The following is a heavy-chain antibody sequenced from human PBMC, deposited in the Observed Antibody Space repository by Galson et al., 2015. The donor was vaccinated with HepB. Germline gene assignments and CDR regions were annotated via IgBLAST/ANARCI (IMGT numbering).Heavy chain of an antibody. CDR3: ARDNFDILTGSSNWFDP. Sequence: LSLTCTVSGGSINNYYWSWIRQPPGTGLEWIGYIYYSGNTHYNPSLRGRITISVDTSKNQFSLNVTSVPPADTAVYYCARDNFDILTGSSNWFDPWGQGTLVTVSS. V-gene: IGHV4-59*01. D-gene: IGHD3-9*01. J-gene: IGHJ5*02. CDR2: IYYSGNT. CDR1: GGSINNYY.